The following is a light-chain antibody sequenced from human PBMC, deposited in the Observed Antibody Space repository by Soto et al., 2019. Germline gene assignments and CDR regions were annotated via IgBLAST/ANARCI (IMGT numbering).Light chain of an antibody. J-gene: IGLJ1*01. CDR3: SSYAGSNIYV. CDR2: EVT. V-gene: IGLV2-8*01. Sequence: QSALTQPPSASGAPGQSVTISCTRTSSDVGSYNYVSWHQQHPGKAPKLMIYEVTQRPSGVPDRFSGSKYGNTASLTVSGLQAEDEADYYCSSYAGSNIYVFGTGTKLTVL. CDR1: SSDVGSYNY.